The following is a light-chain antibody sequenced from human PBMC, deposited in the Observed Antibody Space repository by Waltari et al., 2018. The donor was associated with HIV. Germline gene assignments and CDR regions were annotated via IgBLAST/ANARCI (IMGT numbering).Light chain of an antibody. J-gene: IGKJ4*01. CDR3: QQYGTSPLT. CDR1: QSVSNNY. CDR2: GAS. Sequence: EIVLTPSPGSLSLSPGARATLSCRASQSVSNNYLAWYQQKPGQPPRLLIYGASSRATGSPDRFSGSGSGTDFTLTISRLEPEDFAVYYCQQYGTSPLTFGGGTNVDMK. V-gene: IGKV3-20*01.